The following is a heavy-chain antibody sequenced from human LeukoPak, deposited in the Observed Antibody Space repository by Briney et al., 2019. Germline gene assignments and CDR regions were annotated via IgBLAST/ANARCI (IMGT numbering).Heavy chain of an antibody. CDR2: IKHDGTEK. D-gene: IGHD2-2*03. Sequence: GGSLRLSCVASEFSPTNFWMTWVRRAPGRGLEWVANIKHDGTEKFYVDSVKGRFTISRDNAKNSLYLQMNGLRAEDTAVYYCATFVGIVSGTYTVPGGLLVWGKGTTVTVSS. CDR3: ATFVGIVSGTYTVPGGLLV. J-gene: IGHJ6*04. CDR1: EFSPTNFW. V-gene: IGHV3-7*01.